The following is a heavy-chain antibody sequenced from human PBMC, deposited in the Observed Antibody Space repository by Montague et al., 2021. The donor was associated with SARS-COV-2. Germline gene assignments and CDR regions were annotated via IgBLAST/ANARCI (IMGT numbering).Heavy chain of an antibody. D-gene: IGHD6-19*01. CDR1: GESIDRDTYY. CDR3: ARPGSVSGWFYFDD. CDR2: LSSSAST. Sequence: SETLSLTCIVSGESIDRDTYYWGWIRQSPGKGLEWIGSLSSSASTYYNPSLRSRVTISMDTSKNHFSLKVNSVTATDTAVYFCARPGSVSGWFYFDDWGQGTLASVSS. J-gene: IGHJ4*02. V-gene: IGHV4-39*02.